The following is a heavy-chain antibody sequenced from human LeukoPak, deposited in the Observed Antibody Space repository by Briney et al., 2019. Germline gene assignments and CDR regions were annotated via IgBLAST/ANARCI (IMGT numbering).Heavy chain of an antibody. Sequence: PGGSLRLSCAASAFTFSSYAMSWVRQAPGKGLEWVLAISGSGGSTYYADSVKGRFTISRDNSKNTLYLQMNSLGAEDTAKYYCAKGWAAAALQYYYGMDVWGRGTTVTVSS. J-gene: IGHJ6*02. CDR1: AFTFSSYA. CDR3: AKGWAAAALQYYYGMDV. V-gene: IGHV3-23*01. D-gene: IGHD6-13*01. CDR2: ISGSGGST.